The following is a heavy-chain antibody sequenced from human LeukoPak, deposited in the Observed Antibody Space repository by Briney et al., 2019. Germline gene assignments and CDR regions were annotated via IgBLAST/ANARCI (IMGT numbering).Heavy chain of an antibody. Sequence: GRSLRLSCAASGFTFSSYGMHWVRQAPGKGLEWVAVISYDGSNKYYADSVKGRFTISRDNSKNTLYLQMNSLRAEDTAVYYCASTGGGQNYYDSSGYADYWGQGALVTVSS. J-gene: IGHJ4*02. D-gene: IGHD3-22*01. CDR1: GFTFSSYG. CDR3: ASTGGGQNYYDSSGYADY. CDR2: ISYDGSNK. V-gene: IGHV3-30*03.